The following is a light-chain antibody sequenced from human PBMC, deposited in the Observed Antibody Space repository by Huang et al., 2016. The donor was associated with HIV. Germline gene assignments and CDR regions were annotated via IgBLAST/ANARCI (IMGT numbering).Light chain of an antibody. CDR3: QQYDNLPIT. J-gene: IGKJ5*01. Sequence: DSQMTQSPSSLSASIGDRVTISCQASQDIANYLSWYQQKPGKAPKLLIYGVSNLAPGVPSRFSGSGSGTDFTFTINSLQPEDVATYYCQQYDNLPITFGQGTRLEIK. CDR2: GVS. CDR1: QDIANY. V-gene: IGKV1-33*01.